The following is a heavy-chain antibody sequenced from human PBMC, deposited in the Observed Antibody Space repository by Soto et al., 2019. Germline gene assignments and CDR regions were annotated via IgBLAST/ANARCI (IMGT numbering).Heavy chain of an antibody. CDR3: AKDFGVVISWFDP. D-gene: IGHD3-3*01. V-gene: IGHV3-23*01. Sequence: GGSLRLSCAASGFTFSGYAMSWVRQAPGKGLEWVLAISGSGGSTYYADSVKGRFTTSRDITKNTLYLQMNSLRAEDTAVYYCAKDFGVVISWFDPWGQGTLVTVSS. CDR2: ISGSGGST. CDR1: GFTFSGYA. J-gene: IGHJ5*02.